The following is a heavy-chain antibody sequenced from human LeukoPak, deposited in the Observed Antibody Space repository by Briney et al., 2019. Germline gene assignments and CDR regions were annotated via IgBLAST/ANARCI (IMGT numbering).Heavy chain of an antibody. CDR1: GYTFTSYY. D-gene: IGHD1-14*01. CDR3: ARAPAPIKYNIDY. V-gene: IGHV1-46*01. J-gene: IGHJ4*02. Sequence: ASVKVPCKASGYTFTSYYMHWVRQAPGQGLEWMGIINPSGGSTSYAQKFQGRLTMTRDTSINTAYMELSSLISDDTAVFYCARAPAPIKYNIDYWGQGTLVTVSS. CDR2: INPSGGST.